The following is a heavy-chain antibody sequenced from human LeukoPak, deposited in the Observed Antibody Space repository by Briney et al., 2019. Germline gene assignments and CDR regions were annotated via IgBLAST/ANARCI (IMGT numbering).Heavy chain of an antibody. CDR1: GFTFSSYE. Sequence: GGSLRVSCAASGFTFSSYEMNWVRQAPGKGLEWVSYISSSGSTIYYADSVKGRFTISRDNAKNSLYLQMNSLRAEDTAVYYCARTAVGATRLDVWGQGTTVTVSS. CDR2: ISSSGSTI. D-gene: IGHD1-26*01. CDR3: ARTAVGATRLDV. V-gene: IGHV3-48*03. J-gene: IGHJ6*02.